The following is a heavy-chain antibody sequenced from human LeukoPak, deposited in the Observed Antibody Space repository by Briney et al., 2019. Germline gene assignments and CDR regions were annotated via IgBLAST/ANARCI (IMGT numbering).Heavy chain of an antibody. V-gene: IGHV5-51*01. CDR2: IYPGDSDT. CDR1: GYCFTSYW. Sequence: GASLQISCKGSGYCFTSYWIAWVRQMPGKGLEWMGIIYPGDSDTRYSPSFQGQVTISADKSISTAYLQWRSLKASDTAMYYCSRQEGSFDYWGQGTLVTVSS. J-gene: IGHJ4*02. D-gene: IGHD2-15*01. CDR3: SRQEGSFDY.